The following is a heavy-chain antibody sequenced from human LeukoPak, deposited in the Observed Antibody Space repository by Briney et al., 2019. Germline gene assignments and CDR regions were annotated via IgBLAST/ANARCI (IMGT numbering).Heavy chain of an antibody. D-gene: IGHD2-2*01. Sequence: SETLSLTCTVSGGSISSYHWSWIRQPPGKGLEWIGYSYYSGSTNYNPSLKSRVTISVDTSKNQFSLKLSSVTAADTAVYYCARGDIVVVPAAPGYYGMDVWGQGTTVTVSS. CDR1: GGSISSYH. CDR3: ARGDIVVVPAAPGYYGMDV. V-gene: IGHV4-59*01. J-gene: IGHJ6*02. CDR2: SYYSGST.